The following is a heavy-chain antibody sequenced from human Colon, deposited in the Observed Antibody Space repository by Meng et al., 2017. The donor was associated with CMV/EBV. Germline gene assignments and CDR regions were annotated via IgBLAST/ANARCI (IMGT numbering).Heavy chain of an antibody. V-gene: IGHV1-3*01. CDR2: INAGNGNT. CDR3: ARDRPDHVCGGDCWLDF. Sequence: NFTSLPMQWVRQATGQSIEWMGWINAGNGNTKYSQKCQDRVTITRDTSASTAYMELSDLRSEDTAVYYCARDRPDHVCGGDCWLDFWGQGTLVTVSS. CDR1: NFTSLP. D-gene: IGHD2-21*02. J-gene: IGHJ4*02.